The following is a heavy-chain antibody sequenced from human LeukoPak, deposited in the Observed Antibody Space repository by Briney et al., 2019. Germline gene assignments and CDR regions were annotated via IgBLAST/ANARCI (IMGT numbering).Heavy chain of an antibody. CDR2: ISSSSTTI. V-gene: IGHV3-48*01. D-gene: IGHD6-19*01. J-gene: IGHJ4*02. Sequence: GGSLRLSCAASGFTFSIYSMNWVRQAPGKGLEWVSYISSSSTTIYYADSVNGRFTISRDNAKNSLYLQMNSLRAEDTAVYYCARAQYSSGWYWYGYWGQGTLVTVSS. CDR3: ARAQYSSGWYWYGY. CDR1: GFTFSIYS.